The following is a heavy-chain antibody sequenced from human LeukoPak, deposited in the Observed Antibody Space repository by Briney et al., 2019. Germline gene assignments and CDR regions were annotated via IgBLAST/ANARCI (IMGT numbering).Heavy chain of an antibody. CDR2: INQDGSEK. J-gene: IGHJ6*03. CDR1: GITLSNYW. V-gene: IGHV3-7*01. D-gene: IGHD2-21*02. CDR3: ARGEVVTASLPDYFYYYMDV. Sequence: GGSLRLSCAASGITLSNYWMSWVRQAPGKGLEWVANINQDGSEKYYVDSVKGRFTISRDNAKNSLFLQMNSLRAEDTAVYYCARGEVVTASLPDYFYYYMDVWGKGTTVTISS.